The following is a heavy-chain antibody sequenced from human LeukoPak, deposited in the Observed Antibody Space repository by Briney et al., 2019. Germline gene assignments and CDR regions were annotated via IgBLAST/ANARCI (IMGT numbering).Heavy chain of an antibody. D-gene: IGHD7-27*01. J-gene: IGHJ3*02. CDR3: ARDNGGLWDAFDI. CDR2: IKSKTDGGTT. CDR1: GFTFSNAW. V-gene: IGHV3-15*01. Sequence: TAGGSLRLSCAASGFTFSNAWMSWVRQAPGKGLEWVGRIKSKTDGGTTDYAAPVKGRFTISRDDSKNTLYLQMNSLKTEDTVVYYCARDNGGLWDAFDIWGQGTKVTASS.